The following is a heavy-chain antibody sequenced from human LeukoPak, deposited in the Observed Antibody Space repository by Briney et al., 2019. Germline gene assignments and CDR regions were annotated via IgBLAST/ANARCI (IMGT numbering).Heavy chain of an antibody. Sequence: ASVKVSCKASGYTFTDYYLHWVRQAPAQGLEWMGRINPNSGDTNYAQDFQDRVTMTRDTSITTAYMELSSLRSDDTAMYYCARRYLDYWGQGTLVTVSS. D-gene: IGHD2-2*01. CDR1: GYTFTDYY. J-gene: IGHJ4*02. CDR3: ARRYLDY. V-gene: IGHV1-2*06. CDR2: INPNSGDT.